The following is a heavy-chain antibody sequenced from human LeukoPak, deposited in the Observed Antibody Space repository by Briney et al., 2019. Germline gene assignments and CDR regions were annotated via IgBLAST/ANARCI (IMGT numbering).Heavy chain of an antibody. CDR2: IIPIFGTA. Sequence: SVKVSCKTSGGTFSSYAISWVRQAPGQGLEWMGGIIPIFGTANYAQKFQGRVTITTDESTSTAYMELSSLRSEDTAVYYCAREDCSSTSCPRGRFDPWGQGTLVTVSS. CDR1: GGTFSSYA. D-gene: IGHD2-2*01. J-gene: IGHJ5*02. CDR3: AREDCSSTSCPRGRFDP. V-gene: IGHV1-69*05.